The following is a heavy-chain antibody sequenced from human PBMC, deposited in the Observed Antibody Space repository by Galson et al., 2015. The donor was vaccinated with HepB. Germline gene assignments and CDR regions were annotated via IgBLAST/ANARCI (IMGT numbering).Heavy chain of an antibody. CDR3: ARGWVVSYDRDFDL. CDR2: INAGNGNT. Sequence: SCKASGYTFTSYAMHWVRQAPGQRLEWMGWINAGNGNTKYSQKFQGRVTITRDTSASTAYMELSSLRSEDTAVYYCARGWVVSYDRDFDLWGRGTLVTVSS. V-gene: IGHV1-3*01. J-gene: IGHJ2*01. D-gene: IGHD3-22*01. CDR1: GYTFTSYA.